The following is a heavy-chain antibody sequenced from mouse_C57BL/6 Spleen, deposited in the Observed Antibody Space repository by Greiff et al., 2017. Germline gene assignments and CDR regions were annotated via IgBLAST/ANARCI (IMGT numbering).Heavy chain of an antibody. J-gene: IGHJ4*01. CDR3: ARPYGNYDYYAMDY. CDR1: GFTFSSYT. V-gene: IGHV5-9*01. Sequence: EVMLVESGGGLVKPGGSLKLSCAASGFTFSSYTMSWVRQTPEKRLEWVATISGGGGNTYYPDSVKGRFTISRDNAKNTLYLQMSSLRSEDTALYYCARPYGNYDYYAMDYWGQGTSVTVSS. D-gene: IGHD2-1*01. CDR2: ISGGGGNT.